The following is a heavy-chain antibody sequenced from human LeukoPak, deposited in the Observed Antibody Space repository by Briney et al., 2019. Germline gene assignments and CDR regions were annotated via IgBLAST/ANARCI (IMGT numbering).Heavy chain of an antibody. CDR1: SGSISSYY. J-gene: IGHJ5*02. V-gene: IGHV4-59*01. CDR2: IYYSGST. D-gene: IGHD1-20*01. Sequence: SETLSLTCTVSSGSISSYYWSWIRQPPGKGLEWIGYIYYSGSTNYNPSLKSRVTMSLDTSKNQFSLKLRSVTAADTAVYYCARDRTNWNGLEFDPWGQGTLVTVSS. CDR3: ARDRTNWNGLEFDP.